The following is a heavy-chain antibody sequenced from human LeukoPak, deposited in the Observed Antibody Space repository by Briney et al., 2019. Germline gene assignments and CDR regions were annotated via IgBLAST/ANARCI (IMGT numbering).Heavy chain of an antibody. V-gene: IGHV1-8*03. D-gene: IGHD2-2*02. CDR2: MNPNSGNT. Sequence: ASVKVSCKASGYTFTSYGISWVRQAPGQGLEWMGWMNPNSGNTGYAQKFQGRVTITRNTSISTAYMELSSLRVEDTAVYYCARDYCSSTSCYTGFDHWGQGTLVTVSS. CDR3: ARDYCSSTSCYTGFDH. J-gene: IGHJ4*02. CDR1: GYTFTSYG.